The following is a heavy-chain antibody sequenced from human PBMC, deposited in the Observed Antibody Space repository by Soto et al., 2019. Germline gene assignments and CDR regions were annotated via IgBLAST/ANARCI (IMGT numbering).Heavy chain of an antibody. CDR2: IYYSGST. J-gene: IGHJ4*02. Sequence: SETLSLTCTVSGGSISSYYWSWIRQPPGKGLEWIGYIYYSGSTDYNPSLKSRVTISVDTSKNQFSLKLSSVTAADTAVYYCASSVSTSSNFDYWGQGTLVTVSS. V-gene: IGHV4-59*01. D-gene: IGHD2-2*01. CDR3: ASSVSTSSNFDY. CDR1: GGSISSYY.